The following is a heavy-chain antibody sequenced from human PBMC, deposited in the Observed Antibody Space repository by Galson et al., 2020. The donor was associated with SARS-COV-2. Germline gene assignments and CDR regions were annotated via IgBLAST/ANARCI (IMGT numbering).Heavy chain of an antibody. V-gene: IGHV3-53*01. Sequence: GGSLRLSCAASGFTVSSNYMSWVRQAPGKGLDWVSIIYSGSGITDYADSVKGRFTISRDNSKNTLYLQMNTLRADDTAVYCCARSSYQLLSRFDYWCQGTLVIVSS. CDR3: ARSSYQLLSRFDY. CDR1: GFTVSSNY. CDR2: IYSGSGIT. D-gene: IGHD2-2*01. J-gene: IGHJ4*02.